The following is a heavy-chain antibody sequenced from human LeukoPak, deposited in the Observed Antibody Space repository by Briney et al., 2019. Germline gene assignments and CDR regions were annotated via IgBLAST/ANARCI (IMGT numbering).Heavy chain of an antibody. CDR1: GFTFSNSW. D-gene: IGHD1-26*01. CDR3: ARDMVGATFVDY. Sequence: GGSLRLSCAASGFTFSNSWMSWVRQAPGKGLEWEAYIKQDGSEQFYVDSVKGRFTISRDNAKNSLDLQMNSLKAEDTAVNYCARDMVGATFVDYWGQGTLVTVSS. J-gene: IGHJ4*02. CDR2: IKQDGSEQ. V-gene: IGHV3-7*01.